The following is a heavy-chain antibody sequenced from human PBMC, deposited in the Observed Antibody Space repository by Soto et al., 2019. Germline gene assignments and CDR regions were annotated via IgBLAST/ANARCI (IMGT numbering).Heavy chain of an antibody. J-gene: IGHJ4*02. CDR3: VRGGTPIVY. D-gene: IGHD3-16*01. CDR2: ISAYNGNT. V-gene: IGHV1-18*01. Sequence: QVQLVQSGAEVKKPGASVKVSCKPSGYTFTNFDLSWVRQAPGQGHEWMGWISAYNGNTNYAQNFQGRVTMTTDTSTSTAYMELRSLRSDDTAVYYCVRGGTPIVYCGQGTLVTVSS. CDR1: GYTFTNFD.